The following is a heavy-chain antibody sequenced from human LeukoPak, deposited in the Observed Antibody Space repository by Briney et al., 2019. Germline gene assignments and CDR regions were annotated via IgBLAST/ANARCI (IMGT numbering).Heavy chain of an antibody. V-gene: IGHV3-64*01. J-gene: IGHJ4*02. CDR1: GFTFTNYA. Sequence: GRSLRLSCAASGFTFTNYAMHWVRQAPGKGLEYLSAISTNGDNTYYANSVKGRFTISRDNSKNTLYLQMGSLRPEDMAVYYCARQVVVAGNYYFDYWGQGTLVTVSS. CDR3: ARQVVVAGNYYFDY. D-gene: IGHD6-19*01. CDR2: ISTNGDNT.